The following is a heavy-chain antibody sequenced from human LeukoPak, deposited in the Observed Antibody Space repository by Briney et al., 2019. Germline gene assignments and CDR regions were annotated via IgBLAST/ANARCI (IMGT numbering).Heavy chain of an antibody. J-gene: IGHJ5*02. CDR3: ARSVSSAWPNWFDP. D-gene: IGHD6-19*01. V-gene: IGHV5-51*01. CDR2: IYPGDSDT. Sequence: GESLKISCKGSGYSFTSYWIGWVRQTPGKGLEWMGIIYPGDSDTRYSPSFQGQVTISADKSITTAYLQWSSLKASDTAMYYCARSVSSAWPNWFDPWGQGSLVTVSS. CDR1: GYSFTSYW.